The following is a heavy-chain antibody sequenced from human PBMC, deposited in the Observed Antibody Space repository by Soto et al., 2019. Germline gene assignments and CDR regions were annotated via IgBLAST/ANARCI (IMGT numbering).Heavy chain of an antibody. V-gene: IGHV3-30-3*01. CDR3: AREHYGIDYYGMDV. D-gene: IGHD4-17*01. J-gene: IGHJ6*02. Sequence: GGSLRLSCAASGFTFSSYAMHWVRQAPGKGLEWVAVISYDGSNKYYADSVKGRFTISRDNSKNTLYLQMNSLRAEDTAVYYCAREHYGIDYYGMDVWGQGTTVTVSS. CDR1: GFTFSSYA. CDR2: ISYDGSNK.